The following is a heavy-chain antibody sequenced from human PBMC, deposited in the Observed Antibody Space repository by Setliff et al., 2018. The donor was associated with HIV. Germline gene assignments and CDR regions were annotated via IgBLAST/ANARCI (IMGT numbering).Heavy chain of an antibody. CDR2: INTDGSDT. CDR3: ARWGRGSTSGFDY. J-gene: IGHJ4*02. Sequence: PGESLKISCAASGFTFSSYWVHWVRQTPGKGLMWVSRINTDGSDTSYADAVKGRFTISRDNAQDTLYLQMNSLRAEDTAMYYCARWGRGSTSGFDYWGQGTQVTVSS. V-gene: IGHV3-74*01. CDR1: GFTFSSYW. D-gene: IGHD2-2*01.